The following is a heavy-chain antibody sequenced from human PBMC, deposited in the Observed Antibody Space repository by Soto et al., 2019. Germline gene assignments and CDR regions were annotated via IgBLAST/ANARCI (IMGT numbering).Heavy chain of an antibody. J-gene: IGHJ4*02. CDR1: GGSVSSSSYY. Sequence: SETLSLTCPVSGGSVSSSSYYWGWVRQPPGKGLERIGSVYYSGSTYYNPSLESRVTISVDKSKNQFSLKLMSLSAADTAVYYCGRLEGLATISYYFDYWGQGALVTVSS. V-gene: IGHV4-39*01. CDR3: GRLEGLATISYYFDY. D-gene: IGHD3-9*01. CDR2: VYYSGST.